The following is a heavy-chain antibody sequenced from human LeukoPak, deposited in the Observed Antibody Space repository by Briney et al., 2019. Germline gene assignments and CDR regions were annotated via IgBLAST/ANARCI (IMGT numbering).Heavy chain of an antibody. V-gene: IGHV3-21*01. D-gene: IGHD3-10*01. CDR1: GFTFSSYS. CDR3: VRVFPYGSGSYYPRCLLDY. J-gene: IGHJ4*02. Sequence: GGSLRLSCAASGFTFSSYSMNWVRQAPGKGLEWVSSISSSSSYIYYADSVKGRFTISRDNAKNSLYLQMNSLRAEDTAVYYCVRVFPYGSGSYYPRCLLDYWGQGTLVTVSS. CDR2: ISSSSSYI.